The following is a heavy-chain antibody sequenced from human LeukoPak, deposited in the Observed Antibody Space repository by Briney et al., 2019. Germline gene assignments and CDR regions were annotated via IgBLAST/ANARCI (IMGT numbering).Heavy chain of an antibody. D-gene: IGHD6-19*01. Sequence: GGSLRLSCAASGFTFSSYGMHWVRQAPGKGLEWVAFIRYDGSNKYYADSVKGRFTISRDNSKNTLYLQMNSLRAEDTAVYYCAKDRLTGYYSSGFCYYYYYMDVWGKGTTVTVSS. J-gene: IGHJ6*03. V-gene: IGHV3-30*02. CDR3: AKDRLTGYYSSGFCYYYYYMDV. CDR1: GFTFSSYG. CDR2: IRYDGSNK.